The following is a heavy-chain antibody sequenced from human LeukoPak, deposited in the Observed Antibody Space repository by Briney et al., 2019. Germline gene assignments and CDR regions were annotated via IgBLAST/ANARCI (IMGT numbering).Heavy chain of an antibody. V-gene: IGHV1-18*01. Sequence: ASVKVSCKASGYTFTSYGISWVRQAPGQGLEWMGWISAYNGNTNYAQKLQGRVTMTTDTSTSTAYMELRSLRSDDTAVYYCARVGGDYDFWSGSAYDYWGQGTLVTVSS. J-gene: IGHJ4*02. CDR3: ARVGGDYDFWSGSAYDY. D-gene: IGHD3-3*01. CDR1: GYTFTSYG. CDR2: ISAYNGNT.